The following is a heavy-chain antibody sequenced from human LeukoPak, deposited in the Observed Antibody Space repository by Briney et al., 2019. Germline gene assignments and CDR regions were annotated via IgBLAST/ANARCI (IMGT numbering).Heavy chain of an antibody. J-gene: IGHJ2*01. D-gene: IGHD4-23*01. CDR3: ASRTTVVTPSDYWYFDL. V-gene: IGHV4-30-2*01. Sequence: SETLSLTCAVSGGSISSGGYSWRWIRQPPGKGLEWIGYIYHSGSTYYNPSLKSRVTISVDRSKNQFSLKLSSVTAADTAVYYCASRTTVVTPSDYWYFDLWGRGTLVTVSS. CDR1: GGSISSGGYS. CDR2: IYHSGST.